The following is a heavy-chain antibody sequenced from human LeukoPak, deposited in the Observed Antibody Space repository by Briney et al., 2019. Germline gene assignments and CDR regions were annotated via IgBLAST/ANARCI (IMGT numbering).Heavy chain of an antibody. CDR2: MNPNSGNT. CDR1: GYTFTSYD. V-gene: IGHV1-8*01. Sequence: ASVKVSCKASGYTFTSYDINWVRQASGQGLEWMGWMNPNSGNTGYAQKFQGRVTMTRDTSTSTAYMQLSSLRSEDTAVYYCARVIMIGKALDYWGQGTLVTVSS. CDR3: ARVIMIGKALDY. D-gene: IGHD2-21*01. J-gene: IGHJ4*02.